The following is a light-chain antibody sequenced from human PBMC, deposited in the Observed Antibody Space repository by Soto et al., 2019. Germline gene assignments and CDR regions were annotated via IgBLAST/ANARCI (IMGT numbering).Light chain of an antibody. CDR2: EVS. CDR3: SSYSSGSTHVI. V-gene: IGLV2-14*01. CDR1: SSDVGGYNY. J-gene: IGLJ2*01. Sequence: SVLTQPASVSGSPGQSITISCTGTSSDVGGYNYVSWYQQHPGKAPKLMIYEVSNRPSGVSNRLAGSKSGNTASLTISGLQAEDETDYYCSSYSSGSTHVIFGGGTKVTVL.